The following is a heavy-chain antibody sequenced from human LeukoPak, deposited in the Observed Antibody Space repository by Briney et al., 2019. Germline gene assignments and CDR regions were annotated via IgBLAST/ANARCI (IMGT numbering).Heavy chain of an antibody. J-gene: IGHJ4*02. CDR1: EYSFTSYW. D-gene: IGHD3-3*01. V-gene: IGHV5-10-1*01. Sequence: GASLKISCKGSEYSFTSYWISWVRQMPGKGLEWMGRIDRSDSYTKYSPSFQGHVTISVDKSISTAYLQWSSLKASDTAMYYCALTFGVFRPFDSWGQGTLVTVSS. CDR3: ALTFGVFRPFDS. CDR2: IDRSDSYT.